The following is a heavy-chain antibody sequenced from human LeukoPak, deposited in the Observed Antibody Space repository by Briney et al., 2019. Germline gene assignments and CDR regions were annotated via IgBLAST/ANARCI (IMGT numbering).Heavy chain of an antibody. Sequence: GGSLRLSCTASGFTFSNYWMSWVRQAPGKGLEWVANIIQDGSAKFFVDSVKGRFTISRDNGKNSLYLQMNTLTVEDTAVYYCARGGRPGIAAAGTLTYWGQGTLVTVSS. CDR1: GFTFSNYW. J-gene: IGHJ4*02. V-gene: IGHV3-7*01. CDR2: IIQDGSAK. D-gene: IGHD6-13*01. CDR3: ARGGRPGIAAAGTLTY.